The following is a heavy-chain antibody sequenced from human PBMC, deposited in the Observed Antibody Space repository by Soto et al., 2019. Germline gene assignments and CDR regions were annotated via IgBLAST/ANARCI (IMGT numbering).Heavy chain of an antibody. CDR2: IRSKANSYAT. CDR1: GFTFSGSA. Sequence: PGGSLRLSCAASGFTFSGSAMHWVRQASGKGLEWVGRIRSKANSYATAYAASVKGRFTISRDDSKNTAYLQMNSLKTEDTAVYYCTRLSVFWSGYYDNWFDPWGQGTLVTVSS. D-gene: IGHD3-3*01. J-gene: IGHJ5*02. CDR3: TRLSVFWSGYYDNWFDP. V-gene: IGHV3-73*01.